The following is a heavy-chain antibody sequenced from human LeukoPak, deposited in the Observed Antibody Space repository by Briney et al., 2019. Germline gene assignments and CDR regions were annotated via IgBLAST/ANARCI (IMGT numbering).Heavy chain of an antibody. CDR3: ARGFGRSWPDGY. D-gene: IGHD6-13*01. Sequence: SQTLTLTCTVSGGSISSGGYYWRWIRQHPGRGREWIVYSYYSGSTYYNPALKSRVTISVDTSKQQLSLKLTSVTAADTAVYYCARGFGRSWPDGYWGQGTLVTVSS. V-gene: IGHV4-31*03. CDR1: GGSISSGGYY. CDR2: SYYSGST. J-gene: IGHJ4*02.